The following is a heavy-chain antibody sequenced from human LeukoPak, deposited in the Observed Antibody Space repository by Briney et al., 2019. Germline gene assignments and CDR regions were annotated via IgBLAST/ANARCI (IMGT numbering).Heavy chain of an antibody. CDR3: ARRPINCIITNCYVDY. CDR1: GYTFTGYY. CDR2: MNPNSGDT. J-gene: IGHJ4*02. Sequence: GASVKVSCKASGYTFTGYYMHWVRQAPGQGLEWMGWMNPNSGDTSYAREFQDRFTMTRDTSLSTAYMELSRLRSDDTAVYFCARRPINCIITNCYVDYWGQGTLVTVSS. D-gene: IGHD2-2*01. V-gene: IGHV1-2*02.